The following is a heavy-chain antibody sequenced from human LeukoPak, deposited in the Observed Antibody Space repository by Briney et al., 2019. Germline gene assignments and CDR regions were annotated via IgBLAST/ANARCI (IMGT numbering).Heavy chain of an antibody. D-gene: IGHD6-6*01. CDR2: IIPIFGTA. CDR1: GGTFSSYA. J-gene: IGHJ4*02. CDR3: ARFGEEYSSSSGVFDY. V-gene: IGHV1-69*13. Sequence: GASVKVSCKASGGTFSSYAISWVRQAPGQGLEWMGGIIPIFGTANYAQKFQGRVTITADESTSTAYMELSSLRSEDTAVYYCARFGEEYSSSSGVFDYWGQGTLVTVSS.